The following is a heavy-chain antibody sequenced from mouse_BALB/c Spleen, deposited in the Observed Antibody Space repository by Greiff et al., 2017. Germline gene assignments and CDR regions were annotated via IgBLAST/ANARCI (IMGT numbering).Heavy chain of an antibody. CDR3: ARGRQHEPSPRAIDY. Sequence: DVMLVESGGGLVKPGGSLKLSCAASGFTFSSFGMHWVRQAHEKGLEWVAYISSGSSTIYYAATVKGRFTISRDTPTNTLFLQMTSLRSEDTAMYYCARGRQHEPSPRAIDYWGQGTSGTVSS. J-gene: IGHJ4*01. V-gene: IGHV5-17*02. CDR1: GFTFSSFG. D-gene: IGHD6-1*01. CDR2: ISSGSSTI.